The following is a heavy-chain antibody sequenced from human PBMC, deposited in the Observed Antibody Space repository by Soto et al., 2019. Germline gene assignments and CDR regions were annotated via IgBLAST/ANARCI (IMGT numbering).Heavy chain of an antibody. D-gene: IGHD6-13*01. CDR3: ARGGLQHALDV. CDR2: IRNDGSNK. Sequence: GGSLRLSCAASGFTFSSYGMHWVRQAPGKGLEWVAVIRNDGSNKYYADSVKGRFAISRDNAENTLYLQMNSLRAEDTAVYYCARGGLQHALDVWGQGSTVTVSS. CDR1: GFTFSSYG. J-gene: IGHJ6*02. V-gene: IGHV3-33*01.